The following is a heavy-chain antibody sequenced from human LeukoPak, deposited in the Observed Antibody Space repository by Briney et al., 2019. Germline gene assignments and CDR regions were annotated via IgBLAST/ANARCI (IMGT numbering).Heavy chain of an antibody. CDR1: RFTFSSYG. CDR3: VSRYHLPFDN. J-gene: IGHJ4*02. Sequence: PGGSLRLSCAASRFTFSSYGMHWVRQAPGKGLEWVTFIRSDENNKYYADSVKGRFSISRDNSKNTLYLQMNNLRPEDTAVYYCVSRYHLPFDNWGQGTLVTVSS. V-gene: IGHV3-30*02. CDR2: IRSDENNK. D-gene: IGHD1-14*01.